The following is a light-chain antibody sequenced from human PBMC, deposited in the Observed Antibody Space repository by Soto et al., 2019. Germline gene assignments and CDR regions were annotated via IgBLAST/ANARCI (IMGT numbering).Light chain of an antibody. CDR3: LQDFNYPWT. CDR2: AAS. V-gene: IGKV1-6*01. CDR1: QGIRNE. Sequence: IQMTQSPSTLSGSVGDRVTITCRASQGIRNELGWYQQKPGKAPKLLIYAASSLQSGVPSRFRGSGSGTNFSLTISSLQPEDFATYYCLQDFNYPWTFGQGTKVDIK. J-gene: IGKJ1*01.